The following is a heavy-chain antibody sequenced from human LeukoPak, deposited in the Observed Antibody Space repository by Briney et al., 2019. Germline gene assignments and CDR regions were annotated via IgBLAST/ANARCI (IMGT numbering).Heavy chain of an antibody. CDR1: GFTFSSYA. CDR3: ARVRWELLVNWFDP. J-gene: IGHJ5*02. V-gene: IGHV3-23*01. D-gene: IGHD1-26*01. Sequence: PGGSLRLSCAASGFTFSSYAMSWVRQAPGKGLEWVSAISGSGGSTYYADSVKGRFTISRDNSKNTLYLQMNSLRAEDTAVYYCARVRWELLVNWFDPWGQGTLVTVSS. CDR2: ISGSGGST.